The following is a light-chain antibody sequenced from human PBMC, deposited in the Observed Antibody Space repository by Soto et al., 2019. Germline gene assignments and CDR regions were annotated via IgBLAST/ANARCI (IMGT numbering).Light chain of an antibody. J-gene: IGLJ1*01. Sequence: QSVLTQPASVSGSPGQSITISCTGTSSDVGSYKFVSWYQQYPGKAPKLMIYEGSKRPSGVSDRFSGSKSGNTASLTISGLQAEDEADYFCCSYAGGSNVFGAGTKGTVL. V-gene: IGLV2-23*03. CDR3: CSYAGGSNV. CDR1: SSDVGSYKF. CDR2: EGS.